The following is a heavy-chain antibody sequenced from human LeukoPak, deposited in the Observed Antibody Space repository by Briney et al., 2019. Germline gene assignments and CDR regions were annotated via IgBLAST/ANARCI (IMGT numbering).Heavy chain of an antibody. D-gene: IGHD6-13*01. CDR3: ARGLAYSSSWYDAFDI. J-gene: IGHJ3*02. CDR1: GYTFTGYY. Sequence: ASVKVSCKASGYTFTGYYMHWVRQAPGQVLEWMGWINPNSGGTNYAQKFQGRVTMTRDTSISTAYMELSRLRSDDTAVYYCARGLAYSSSWYDAFDIWGQGTMVTVSS. CDR2: INPNSGGT. V-gene: IGHV1-2*02.